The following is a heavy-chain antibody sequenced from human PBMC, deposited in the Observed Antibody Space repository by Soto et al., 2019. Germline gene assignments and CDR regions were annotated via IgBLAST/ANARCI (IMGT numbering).Heavy chain of an antibody. D-gene: IGHD1-26*01. CDR3: ARAGGSYPSAGYGMDV. CDR1: GYTFTSYG. V-gene: IGHV1-18*04. J-gene: IGHJ6*02. CDR2: FSAYNGNT. Sequence: ASVKVSCKASGYTFTSYGISWVRQAPGQGLEWMGWFSAYNGNTNYAQKLQGRVTMTTDTSTSTAYMELRSLRSDDTAVYYCARAGGSYPSAGYGMDVWGQGTTVTVSS.